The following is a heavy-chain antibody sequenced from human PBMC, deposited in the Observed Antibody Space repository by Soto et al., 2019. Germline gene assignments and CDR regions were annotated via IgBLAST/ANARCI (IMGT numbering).Heavy chain of an antibody. D-gene: IGHD6-19*01. Sequence: SLRLSCAASGFTVSSNYMSWVRQAPGKGLEWVSVIYSGGSTYYADSVKGRFTISRDNSKNTLYLQMNSLRAEDTAVYYCARDLSSRSDPSYWGQGTLVTVSS. CDR1: GFTVSSNY. CDR3: ARDLSSRSDPSY. V-gene: IGHV3-66*01. J-gene: IGHJ4*02. CDR2: IYSGGST.